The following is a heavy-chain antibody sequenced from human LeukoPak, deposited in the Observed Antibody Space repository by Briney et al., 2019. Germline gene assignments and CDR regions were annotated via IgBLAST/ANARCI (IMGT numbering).Heavy chain of an antibody. CDR1: GFTFSTYA. CDR3: AKPYDSSLYTNLDY. D-gene: IGHD3-22*01. V-gene: IGHV3-30-3*02. CDR2: ISYDGSKK. Sequence: PGGSLRLSCVASGFTFSTYAMHWVRQAPGKGLEWVTVISYDGSKKYYADSVKGRFTISRDNSKDTLYLQVDSLRPEDTAVYYCAKPYDSSLYTNLDYWGQGTLATVSS. J-gene: IGHJ4*02.